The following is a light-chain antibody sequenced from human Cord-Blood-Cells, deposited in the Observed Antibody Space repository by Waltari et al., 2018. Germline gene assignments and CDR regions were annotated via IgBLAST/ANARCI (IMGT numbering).Light chain of an antibody. Sequence: QSALTQPASVSGSPGQSITISCTGTSSDVGGYNYVSWYQQHPGKAPKLVFYDVSKRPSGVSNRFSGSKSGNTASLTISGLQAEDEADYYCSSYTSSSTWVFGGGTKLTVL. CDR1: SSDVGGYNY. CDR3: SSYTSSSTWV. CDR2: DVS. J-gene: IGLJ3*02. V-gene: IGLV2-14*01.